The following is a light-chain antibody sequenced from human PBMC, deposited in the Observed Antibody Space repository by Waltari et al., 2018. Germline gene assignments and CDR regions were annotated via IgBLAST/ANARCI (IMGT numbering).Light chain of an antibody. V-gene: IGKV1-8*01. CDR3: QQYYSHPRT. CDR2: AAS. CDR1: QGLSTY. J-gene: IGKJ1*01. Sequence: AIRITQSPSSLSAPTGDRVTSTCRASQGLSTYLAVHQQKPGKAPKLLIYAASTLQSGVPSRFSGSGSGTDFTLTISCLQSEDFATYYCQQYYSHPRTFGQGTKVEI.